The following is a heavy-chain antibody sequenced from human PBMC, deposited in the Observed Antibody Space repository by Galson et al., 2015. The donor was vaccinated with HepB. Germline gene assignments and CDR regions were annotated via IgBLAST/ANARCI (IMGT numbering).Heavy chain of an antibody. CDR1: GFTFSNAW. V-gene: IGHV3-15*01. D-gene: IGHD6-19*01. Sequence: SLRLSCAASGFTFSNAWMSWVRQAPGKGLEWVGRIKSKTDGGTTDYAAPVKGRFTISRDDSKNTLYLQMNSLKTEDTAVYYCTTDQEYSSGWFHRNIFDYWGQGTLVTVSS. J-gene: IGHJ4*02. CDR2: IKSKTDGGTT. CDR3: TTDQEYSSGWFHRNIFDY.